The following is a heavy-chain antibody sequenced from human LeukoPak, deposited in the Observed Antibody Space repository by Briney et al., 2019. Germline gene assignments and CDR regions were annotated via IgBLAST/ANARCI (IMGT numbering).Heavy chain of an antibody. CDR1: GGSISSSSYY. V-gene: IGHV4-39*07. CDR2: IHYSGTT. CDR3: AKGAGGFSYYNWFDP. Sequence: PSETLSLTCTVSGGSISSSSYYWGWIRQPPGKGLEWIGSIHYSGTTHYNPSLESRVTISVDTSKNQFSLKLASVTAADTAIYYCAKGAGGFSYYNWFDPWGQGTLVTVSS. D-gene: IGHD5-18*01. J-gene: IGHJ5*02.